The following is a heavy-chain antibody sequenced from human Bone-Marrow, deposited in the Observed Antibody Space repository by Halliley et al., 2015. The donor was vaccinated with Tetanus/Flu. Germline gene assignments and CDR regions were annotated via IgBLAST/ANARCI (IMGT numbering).Heavy chain of an antibody. CDR2: IYHSGST. J-gene: IGHJ2*01. CDR1: SGSINNYY. V-gene: IGHV4-59*01. CDR3: ARDYYNPSGFYGYWYFDL. Sequence: LRLSCTVSSGSINNYYWSWIRQPPGKGLEWIGDIYHSGSTNYNPSLKSRVTISVDTSKNQFSLKLSSVTAADTAVYYCARDYYNPSGFYGYWYFDLWGRGTLVTVSS. D-gene: IGHD3-22*01.